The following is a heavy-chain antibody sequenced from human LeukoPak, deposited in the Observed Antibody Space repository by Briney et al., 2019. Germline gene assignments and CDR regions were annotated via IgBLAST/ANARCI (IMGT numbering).Heavy chain of an antibody. V-gene: IGHV3-21*04. CDR2: ISGSSIYI. J-gene: IGHJ4*02. D-gene: IGHD6-13*01. Sequence: GGSLRLSCAASGFTFSYYSMNWVRQAPGTGLEWVSSISGSSIYIYYADSVKGRFTISRDNAKNSLYLQMNSLRAEDTALYYCAKDIFTGIAAAGAIDYWGQGTLVTVSS. CDR3: AKDIFTGIAAAGAIDY. CDR1: GFTFSYYS.